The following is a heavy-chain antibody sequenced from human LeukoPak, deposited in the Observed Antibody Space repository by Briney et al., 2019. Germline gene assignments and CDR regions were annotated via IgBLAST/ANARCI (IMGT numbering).Heavy chain of an antibody. CDR3: ARRGGYSIPDY. CDR2: IKEDGSEK. J-gene: IGHJ4*02. CDR1: GFTFSSYW. V-gene: IGHV3-7*01. Sequence: PGGSLRLSCAASGFTFSSYWMTWVRQAPGKGLGWVANIKEDGSEKYHVDSVKGRFTVSRDNAKNSLDLQMNSLRAEDTAVYYCARRGGYSIPDYWGQGTLVTVSP. D-gene: IGHD6-13*01.